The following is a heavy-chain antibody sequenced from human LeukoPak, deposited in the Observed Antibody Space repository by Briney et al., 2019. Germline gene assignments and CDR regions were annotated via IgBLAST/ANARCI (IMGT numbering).Heavy chain of an antibody. D-gene: IGHD3-16*01. Sequence: GGSLRLSCVASGLTINNAWMNWVRQAPGKGLDWVSGIAGSGGSTHYADSLKGRFTISRDNSKNTLSLQMSRLTAEDTAVYYCVKEGAYAALNSWGQGTLVTVSS. V-gene: IGHV3-23*01. J-gene: IGHJ5*02. CDR2: IAGSGGST. CDR1: GLTINNAW. CDR3: VKEGAYAALNS.